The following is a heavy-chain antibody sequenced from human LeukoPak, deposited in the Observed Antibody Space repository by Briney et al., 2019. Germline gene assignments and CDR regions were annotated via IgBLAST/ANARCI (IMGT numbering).Heavy chain of an antibody. Sequence: KPGGSLRLSCAASGFTFSSYSMNWVRQAPGKGLEWVSSISSSSSYIYYADSVNGRFTISRDNAKNSLYLQMNSLRAEDTAVYYCARDYGEMVSAQYYFDYWGQGTLVTVSS. D-gene: IGHD5-24*01. CDR2: ISSSSSYI. CDR3: ARDYGEMVSAQYYFDY. CDR1: GFTFSSYS. J-gene: IGHJ4*02. V-gene: IGHV3-21*01.